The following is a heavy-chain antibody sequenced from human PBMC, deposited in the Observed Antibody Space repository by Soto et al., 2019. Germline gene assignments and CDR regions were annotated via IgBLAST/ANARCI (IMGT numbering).Heavy chain of an antibody. CDR3: ARDSTVTDADAFDI. V-gene: IGHV1-8*01. Sequence: ASVKVSCKASGYTFTSYDINWVRQATGQGLEWMGWMNPNSGNTGYAQKFQGRVTMTRNTSISTAYMQLSSLRSEDTAVYYCARDSTVTDADAFDIWGQGTMVTVSS. D-gene: IGHD4-17*01. CDR1: GYTFTSYD. CDR2: MNPNSGNT. J-gene: IGHJ3*02.